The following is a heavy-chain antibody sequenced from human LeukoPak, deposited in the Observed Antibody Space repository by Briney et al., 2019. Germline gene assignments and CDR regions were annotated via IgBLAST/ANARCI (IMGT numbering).Heavy chain of an antibody. J-gene: IGHJ3*02. CDR2: IKQDGSEK. CDR1: GFIFNNYW. V-gene: IGHV3-7*03. Sequence: GGSLRLSCAASGFIFNNYWMSWVRQAPGKGLEWVANIKQDGSEKYYVDSVKGRFTISRDNAKDSLYLQMNSLRAEDMALYYCAKGQRSQLLWLDAFDIWGQGTMVTVSS. D-gene: IGHD2-2*01. CDR3: AKGQRSQLLWLDAFDI.